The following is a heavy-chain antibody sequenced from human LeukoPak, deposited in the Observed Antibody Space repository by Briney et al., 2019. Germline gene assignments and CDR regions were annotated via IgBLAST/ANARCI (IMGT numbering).Heavy chain of an antibody. CDR2: IYTSGST. J-gene: IGHJ3*02. D-gene: IGHD2-15*01. Sequence: SETLSLTCTVSGGSISSYYWSWIRQPARKGLEWIGRIYTSGSTNYNPSLKSRVTMSVDTSKNQFSLKLSSVTAADTAVYYCARDGYCSGGSCYSGYAFDIWGQGTMVTVSS. CDR3: ARDGYCSGGSCYSGYAFDI. CDR1: GGSISSYY. V-gene: IGHV4-4*07.